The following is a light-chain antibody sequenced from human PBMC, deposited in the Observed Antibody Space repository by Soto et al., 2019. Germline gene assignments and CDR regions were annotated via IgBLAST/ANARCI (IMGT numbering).Light chain of an antibody. CDR1: QSVSNNY. V-gene: IGKV3-20*01. Sequence: IMLKQSPGTLSLYTGERATLSCRASQSVSNNYLAWYQQKPGQAPRLLIYGASNRATGIPDRFSGSGSGTDFTLTISRLEPEDFAVYYCQQYGSSGTFGQGTNVDI. J-gene: IGKJ1*01. CDR2: GAS. CDR3: QQYGSSGT.